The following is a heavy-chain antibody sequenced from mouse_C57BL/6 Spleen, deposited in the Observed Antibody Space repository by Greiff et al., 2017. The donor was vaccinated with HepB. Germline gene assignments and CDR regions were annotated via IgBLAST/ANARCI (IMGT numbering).Heavy chain of an antibody. J-gene: IGHJ1*03. V-gene: IGHV5-15*01. Sequence: DVMLVESGGGLVQPGGSLKLSCAASGFTFSDYGMAWVRQAPRKGPEWVAFISNLAYSIYYADTVTGRFTISRENAKNTLYLEMSSLRSEDTAMYYCARQVELGEWYFDVWGTGTTVTVSS. CDR3: ARQVELGEWYFDV. D-gene: IGHD4-1*01. CDR1: GFTFSDYG. CDR2: ISNLAYSI.